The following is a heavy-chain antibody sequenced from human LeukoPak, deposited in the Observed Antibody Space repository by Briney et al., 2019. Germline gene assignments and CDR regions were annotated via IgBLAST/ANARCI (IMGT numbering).Heavy chain of an antibody. V-gene: IGHV3-23*01. CDR1: GLTFSGFW. D-gene: IGHD3/OR15-3a*01. Sequence: TGGSLRLSCAASGLTFSGFWMSWVRQAPGKGLEWVSAMSGSGGRTYYADSVKGRFTISRDNSKNTLHLQMNSLRAEDTAVYYCAKKLIDFNGFDIWGQGTMVTVSS. J-gene: IGHJ3*02. CDR3: AKKLIDFNGFDI. CDR2: MSGSGGRT.